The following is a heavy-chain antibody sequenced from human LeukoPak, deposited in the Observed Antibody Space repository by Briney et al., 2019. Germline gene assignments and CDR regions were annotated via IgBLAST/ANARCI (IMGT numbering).Heavy chain of an antibody. V-gene: IGHV3-23*01. CDR2: ISGSGGST. CDR3: AKEGRPSSGGYYNDY. J-gene: IGHJ4*02. CDR1: GSTFSSYA. D-gene: IGHD3-10*01. Sequence: GGSLRLSCAASGSTFSSYAMSWVRQAPGKGLEWVSAISGSGGSTYYADSVKGRFTISRDNSKNTLYLQMNSLRAEDTAVYYCAKEGRPSSGGYYNDYWGQGTMVTVSS.